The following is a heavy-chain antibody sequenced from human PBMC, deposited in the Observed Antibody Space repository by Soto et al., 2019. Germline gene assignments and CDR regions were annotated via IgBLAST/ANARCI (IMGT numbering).Heavy chain of an antibody. CDR2: ISGSGGST. D-gene: IGHD3-3*01. J-gene: IGHJ3*02. CDR1: GFTFSSYA. CDR3: AKPSYGFQWPDAFDI. Sequence: WGSLRLSCAASGFTFSSYAMSWVRQAPGKGLEWVSAISGSGGSTYYADSVKGRFTISRDNSENTLYLQMNSLRAEDTAVYYCAKPSYGFQWPDAFDIWGQGTMVTVSS. V-gene: IGHV3-23*01.